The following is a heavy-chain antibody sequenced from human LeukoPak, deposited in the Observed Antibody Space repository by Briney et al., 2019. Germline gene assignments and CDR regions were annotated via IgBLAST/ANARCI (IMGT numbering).Heavy chain of an antibody. CDR1: GFTFSSYG. CDR2: IWYDGSNK. CDR3: ARGVSSGYCSSTSCRWTTVTTQNNFDY. D-gene: IGHD2-2*01. V-gene: IGHV3-33*01. J-gene: IGHJ4*02. Sequence: PGGSLRLSCAASGFTFSSYGMHWVRQAPGKGLEWVAVIWYDGSNKYYVDSVKGRFTISRDNSKNTLYLQMNSLRAEDTAVYYCARGVSSGYCSSTSCRWTTVTTQNNFDYWGQGTLVTVSS.